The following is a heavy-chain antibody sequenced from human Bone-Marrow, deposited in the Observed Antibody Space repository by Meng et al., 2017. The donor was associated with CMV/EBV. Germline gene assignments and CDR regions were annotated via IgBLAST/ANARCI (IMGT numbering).Heavy chain of an antibody. CDR3: ARCSTSSEWFDP. D-gene: IGHD6-6*01. J-gene: IGHJ5*02. CDR2: ISYSGYT. Sequence: CTVSGDSINRGDVYWTWIRQYPGQGLEWIGYISYSGYTYYNPSLNNRVTISAETSKNQFSLTLTSVSAADTAVYYCARCSTSSEWFDPWGQGTLVTVSS. CDR1: GDSINRGDVY. V-gene: IGHV4-31*03.